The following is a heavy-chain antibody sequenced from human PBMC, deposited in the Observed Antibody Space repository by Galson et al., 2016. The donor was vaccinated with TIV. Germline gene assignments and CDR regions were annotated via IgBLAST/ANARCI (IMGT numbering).Heavy chain of an antibody. D-gene: IGHD3-16*01. J-gene: IGHJ4*02. V-gene: IGHV1-69*06. CDR1: GGTFTSYA. CDR3: ARGYHFGGLGYFDY. Sequence: SVKVSCKASGGTFTSYAINWVRQAPGQGLEWMGVIIPAFGTVNFAQRFRGRVVMTADKPTSTAYMELSSLTFEDTAVYFCARGYHFGGLGYFDYWGQGTLVTVSS. CDR2: IIPAFGTV.